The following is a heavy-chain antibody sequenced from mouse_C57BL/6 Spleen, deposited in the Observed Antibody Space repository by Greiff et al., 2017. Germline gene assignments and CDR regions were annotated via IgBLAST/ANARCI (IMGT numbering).Heavy chain of an antibody. J-gene: IGHJ1*03. V-gene: IGHV1-7*01. CDR1: GYTFTSSW. CDR3: ARPYGNYGYFDV. CDR2: INPSSGYT. Sequence: QVQLKESGAELAKPGASVKLSCKASGYTFTSSWMHWVKQRPGQGLEWIGYINPSSGYTKYTQKFKDTATLTADKSSSTAYMQLSRLTYEDSAVYYCARPYGNYGYFDVWGTGTTVTVSS. D-gene: IGHD2-1*01.